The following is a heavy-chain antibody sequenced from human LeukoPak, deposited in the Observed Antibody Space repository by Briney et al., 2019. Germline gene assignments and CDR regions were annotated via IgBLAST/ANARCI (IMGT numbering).Heavy chain of an antibody. CDR3: AREGYYSGMDV. CDR2: ISGDGSVT. J-gene: IGHJ6*02. CDR1: GFSFNDYP. V-gene: IGHV3-43*02. Sequence: PGGSLRLSCVASGFSFNDYPMHWVRQAPGKGLEWVSLISGDGSVTYYADSVKGRFTISRDNSKNSLYLQMNSLRVEDTAVYYCAREGYYSGMDVWGQGTTVTVSS.